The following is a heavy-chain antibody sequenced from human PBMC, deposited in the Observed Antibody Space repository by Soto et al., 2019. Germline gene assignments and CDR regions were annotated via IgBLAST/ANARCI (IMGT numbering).Heavy chain of an antibody. Sequence: QVQLQESGPGLVKPSETLSLTCTVSGGSISSYYWSWIRQPPGKGLEWIGYIYYSGSTNYNPSLKSRVTISVDTSKNQFSLKLSSVTAADTAVYYCARQWKYYYMDVWGKGTTVTVSS. D-gene: IGHD1-1*01. CDR3: ARQWKYYYMDV. J-gene: IGHJ6*03. V-gene: IGHV4-59*08. CDR1: GGSISSYY. CDR2: IYYSGST.